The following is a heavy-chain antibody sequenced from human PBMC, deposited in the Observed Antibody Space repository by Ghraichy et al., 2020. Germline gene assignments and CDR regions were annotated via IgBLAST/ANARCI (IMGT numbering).Heavy chain of an antibody. J-gene: IGHJ4*02. V-gene: IGHV3-23*01. CDR3: AKGSKVLRFLEWLLLRDY. D-gene: IGHD3-3*01. CDR1: GFTFSSYA. Sequence: GGSLRLSCAASGFTFSSYAMSWVRQAPGKGLEWVSAISGSGGSTYYADSVKGRFTISRDNSKNTLYLQMNSLRAEDTAVYYCAKGSKVLRFLEWLLLRDYWGQGTLVTVSS. CDR2: ISGSGGST.